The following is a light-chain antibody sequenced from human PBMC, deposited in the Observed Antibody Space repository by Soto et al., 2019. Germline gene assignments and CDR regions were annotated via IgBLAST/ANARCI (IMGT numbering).Light chain of an antibody. CDR3: QQYNSYPLT. Sequence: DIQMTQSPSTLSASVGDRVTITCRASQSISSWLAWYQQKPGKAPKLLIYDASSLESGVPSRFSGSGSGTEFTPSISSLPPDDFATYYCQQYNSYPLTFGGGTKVEIK. V-gene: IGKV1-5*01. CDR2: DAS. J-gene: IGKJ4*01. CDR1: QSISSW.